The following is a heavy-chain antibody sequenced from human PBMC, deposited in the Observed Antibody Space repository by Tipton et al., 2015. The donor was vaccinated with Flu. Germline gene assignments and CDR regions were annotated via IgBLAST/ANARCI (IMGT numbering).Heavy chain of an antibody. Sequence: SLRLSCAASGFTFSDFWMTWVRQAPGKGLEWVASIKHDGSEKYYVDSVKGRFTISRDNPKNSLHLQMNSLRAEDTAMYYCARRLWSGDFWGQGTTVTVSS. J-gene: IGHJ6*02. CDR1: GFTFSDFW. V-gene: IGHV3-7*01. CDR2: IKHDGSEK. CDR3: ARRLWSGDF. D-gene: IGHD3-3*01.